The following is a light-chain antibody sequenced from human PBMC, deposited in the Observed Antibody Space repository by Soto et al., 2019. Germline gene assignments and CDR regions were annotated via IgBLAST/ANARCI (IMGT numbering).Light chain of an antibody. CDR3: QRYGNSPPELT. CDR2: GAS. CDR1: QSITSNY. V-gene: IGKV3-20*01. J-gene: IGKJ4*01. Sequence: ENVLTQSPGTLSLSPGERATLSCRASQSITSNYLAWYQQKPGQAPRLLIYGASSRATGIPDRFSGSGSGTDFTLTISRLEPEDFAVYYCQRYGNSPPELTFGGGTKVEIK.